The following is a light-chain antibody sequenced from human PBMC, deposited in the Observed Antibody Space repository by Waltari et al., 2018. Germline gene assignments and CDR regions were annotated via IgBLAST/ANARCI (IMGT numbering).Light chain of an antibody. J-gene: IGLJ2*01. Sequence: SSELTQDPAVSVALGQTVRITCQGDSLRTYDASWYQQKPGQAPLLLIYGKNCRPSGIPYRFSGSTSGTTSSLTITGAQAEDEADYHCTSRDFTGTVFFGGGTKVTVL. CDR3: TSRDFTGTVF. CDR2: GKN. V-gene: IGLV3-19*01. CDR1: SLRTYD.